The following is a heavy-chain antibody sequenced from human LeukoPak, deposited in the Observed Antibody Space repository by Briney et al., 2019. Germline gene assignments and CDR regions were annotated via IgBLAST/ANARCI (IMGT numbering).Heavy chain of an antibody. CDR2: IKQDGSEK. J-gene: IGHJ3*02. V-gene: IGHV3-7*01. CDR1: GFTFSSYW. CDR3: AKDLHYYDSSGYLDI. D-gene: IGHD3-22*01. Sequence: GGSLRLSCAASGFTFSSYWMSWVRQAPGKGLEWVANIKQDGSEKYYVDSVKGRFTISRDNAKNSLYLQMNSLRAEDTAVYYCAKDLHYYDSSGYLDIWGQGTMVTVSS.